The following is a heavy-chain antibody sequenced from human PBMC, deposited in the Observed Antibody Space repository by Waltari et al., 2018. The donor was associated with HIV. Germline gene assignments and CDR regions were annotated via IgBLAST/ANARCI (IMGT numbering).Heavy chain of an antibody. CDR3: ARDLGRVTTDEYWYFDL. J-gene: IGHJ2*01. Sequence: QVQLQESGPGLVKPSETLSLTCTVSGGSISGYYWSWIRQPPGKGLEWIGSISYSGTTDYNPSLKSRVTISVDTSNNQFSLNLTSMTAADTAVYYCARDLGRVTTDEYWYFDLWGRGALVTVSS. V-gene: IGHV4-59*01. CDR2: ISYSGTT. CDR1: GGSISGYY. D-gene: IGHD2-21*02.